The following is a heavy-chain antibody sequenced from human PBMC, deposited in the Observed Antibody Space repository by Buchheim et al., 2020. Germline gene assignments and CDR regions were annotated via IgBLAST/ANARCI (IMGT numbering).Heavy chain of an antibody. Sequence: QVQLVESGGGVVQPGRSLRLSCAASGFTFSSYAMHWVRQAPGKGLEWVAVISYDGSNKYYADSVKGRFTISRDNSKNTLYLQMNSLRAEDTAVYYYARDRQDIVVVVAAILPGAFDIWGQGT. CDR2: ISYDGSNK. D-gene: IGHD2-15*01. CDR1: GFTFSSYA. V-gene: IGHV3-30*14. J-gene: IGHJ3*02. CDR3: ARDRQDIVVVVAAILPGAFDI.